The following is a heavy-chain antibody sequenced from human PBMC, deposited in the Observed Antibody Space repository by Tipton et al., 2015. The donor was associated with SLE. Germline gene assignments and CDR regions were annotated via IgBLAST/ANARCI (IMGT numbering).Heavy chain of an antibody. D-gene: IGHD2-21*02. CDR1: GFTSSSYG. J-gene: IGHJ5*02. CDR3: ARESKVVTATQGGFDL. CDR2: IRYDGSNK. Sequence: SLRLSCAASGFTSSSYGMHWVRQAPGKGLEWVAFIRYDGSNKYYADSVKGRLTISRDNSKNTLYLQMNSLRAEDTAVYYCARESKVVTATQGGFDLWGQGTLVTVSS. V-gene: IGHV3-33*08.